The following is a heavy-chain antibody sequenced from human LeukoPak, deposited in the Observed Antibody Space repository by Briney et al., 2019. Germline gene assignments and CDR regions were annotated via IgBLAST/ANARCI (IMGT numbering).Heavy chain of an antibody. Sequence: PGGCLRLSCAASGFTFSSYAMSWVRQAPGKGLEWVSAISGSGGSTYYADSVKGRFTISRDNSMNTLYLQLNSVRAEDTAVYYCARRYCSTCPTGHAFDLWGQGTMVTVSS. CDR3: ARRYCSTCPTGHAFDL. D-gene: IGHD2-2*01. CDR1: GFTFSSYA. V-gene: IGHV3-23*01. CDR2: ISGSGGST. J-gene: IGHJ3*01.